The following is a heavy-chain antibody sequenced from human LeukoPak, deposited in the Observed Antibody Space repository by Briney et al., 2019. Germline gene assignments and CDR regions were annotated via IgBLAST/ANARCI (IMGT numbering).Heavy chain of an antibody. Sequence: GGSLRLSCAASGFSLRNYWMGWVRQAPGKGLEWVANTKPDGSAEYYADSVRGRFTASRDNANNLLYLQMNRLRAEDTAVYYCARDGGLHTNFDYWGQGTLLTVSS. V-gene: IGHV3-7*01. CDR2: TKPDGSAE. D-gene: IGHD2-15*01. CDR3: ARDGGLHTNFDY. J-gene: IGHJ4*02. CDR1: GFSLRNYW.